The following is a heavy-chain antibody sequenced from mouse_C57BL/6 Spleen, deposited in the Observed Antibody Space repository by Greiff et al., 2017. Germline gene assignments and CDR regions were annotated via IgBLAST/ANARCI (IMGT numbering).Heavy chain of an antibody. J-gene: IGHJ3*01. CDR2: IDPSDSYT. CDR3: ARKEDYYEFAY. CDR1: GYTFTSYW. Sequence: QVQLQQPGAELVMPGASVKLSCKASGYTFTSYWMHWVKQRPGQGLEWIGEIDPSDSYTNYNQKFKGKSTLTVDKSSSTAYMQLSSLTSEDSAVYYCARKEDYYEFAYWGQGTLVTVSA. V-gene: IGHV1-69*01. D-gene: IGHD1-1*01.